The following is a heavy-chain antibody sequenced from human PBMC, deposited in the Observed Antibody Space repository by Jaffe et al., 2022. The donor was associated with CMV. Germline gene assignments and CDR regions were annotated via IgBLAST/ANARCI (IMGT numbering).Heavy chain of an antibody. D-gene: IGHD3-22*01. CDR3: ARDGGYYYDSSGSFDP. Sequence: EVQLVESGGGLVQPGGSLRLSCAASGFTVSSNYMSWVRQAPGKGLEWVSVIYSGGSTYYADSVKGRFTISRDNSKNTLYLQMNSLRAEDTAVYYCARDGGYYYDSSGSFDPWGQGTLVTVSS. CDR2: IYSGGST. CDR1: GFTVSSNY. V-gene: IGHV3-66*01. J-gene: IGHJ5*02.